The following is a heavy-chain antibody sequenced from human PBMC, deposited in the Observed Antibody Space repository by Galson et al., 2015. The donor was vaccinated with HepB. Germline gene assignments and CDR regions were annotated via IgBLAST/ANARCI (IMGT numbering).Heavy chain of an antibody. Sequence: PALVKPTQTLTLTCTFSGFSLSTSGVGVGWIRQPPGKALEWLALIYWDDDKRYSPSLRSRLTITKDTSKNQVVLTMTNMDPVDTATYYCAHSGIAAADAEHFQHWGQGTLVTVSS. CDR3: AHSGIAAADAEHFQH. J-gene: IGHJ1*01. CDR1: GFSLSTSGVG. V-gene: IGHV2-5*02. CDR2: IYWDDDK. D-gene: IGHD6-13*01.